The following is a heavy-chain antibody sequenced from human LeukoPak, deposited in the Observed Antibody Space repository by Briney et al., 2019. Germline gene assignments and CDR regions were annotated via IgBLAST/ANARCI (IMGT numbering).Heavy chain of an antibody. CDR1: GYTFTSYY. J-gene: IGHJ3*02. D-gene: IGHD3-3*01. CDR3: ARDGPVRAIFGVVIIGAFDI. Sequence: ASVKVSCKASGYTFTSYYVHWVRQAPGQGLEWMGIINPSGGSTSYAQKFQGRVTMTRDTSTSTVYMELSSLRSEDTAVYYCARDGPVRAIFGVVIIGAFDIWGQGTMVTVSS. CDR2: INPSGGST. V-gene: IGHV1-46*01.